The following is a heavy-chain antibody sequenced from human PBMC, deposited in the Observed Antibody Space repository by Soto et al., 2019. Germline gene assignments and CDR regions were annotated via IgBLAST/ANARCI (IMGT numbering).Heavy chain of an antibody. Sequence: LKITVKGSAYXLSRCVRVWVSQMPGKGLEWMGRIDPSDSYTNYSPSFQGHVTISADKSISTAYLQWSSMKASDTAMYYCARQGSEFQQCGQGTLVTVSS. J-gene: IGHJ1*01. CDR1: AYXLSRCV. CDR2: IDPSDSYT. V-gene: IGHV5-10-1*01. CDR3: ARQGSEFQQ.